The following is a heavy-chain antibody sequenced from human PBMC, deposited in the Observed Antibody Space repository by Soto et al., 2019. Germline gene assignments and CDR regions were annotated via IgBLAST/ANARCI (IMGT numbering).Heavy chain of an antibody. Sequence: GGSLRLSCAASGFTFSSYSMNWVRQAPGKGLEWVSYISIGSTTIFYADSVKGRFTISRDNAKNSLYLQMNSLRDEDTAVYYCARDNGMAGSFDPWGQGTLVTVSS. V-gene: IGHV3-48*02. CDR1: GFTFSSYS. D-gene: IGHD2-8*01. CDR2: ISIGSTTI. CDR3: ARDNGMAGSFDP. J-gene: IGHJ5*02.